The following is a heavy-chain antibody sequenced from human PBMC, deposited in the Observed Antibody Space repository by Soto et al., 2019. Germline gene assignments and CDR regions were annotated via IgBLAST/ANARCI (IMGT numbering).Heavy chain of an antibody. CDR3: ARIGLGYSTGWLAF. Sequence: ASVKVSCKASGYTFSSYYIHWVRQAPGQGLEWMGIINPSGGSTNYAQKFQARVTMTRDTSTSTVYMELSSLRSEDTAVYYCARIGLGYSTGWLAFWGQGTQVTVSS. V-gene: IGHV1-46*01. CDR2: INPSGGST. D-gene: IGHD6-19*01. J-gene: IGHJ4*02. CDR1: GYTFSSYY.